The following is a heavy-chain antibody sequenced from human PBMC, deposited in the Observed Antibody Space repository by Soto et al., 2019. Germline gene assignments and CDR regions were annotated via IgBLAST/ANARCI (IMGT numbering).Heavy chain of an antibody. V-gene: IGHV4-34*01. CDR3: ARGRFCSSKRCYMDWFDT. D-gene: IGHD2-2*02. J-gene: IGHJ5*02. CDR2: INHSGST. CDR1: GGSFSGYY. Sequence: PSETLSLTCAVYGGSFSGYYWSWIRQPPGKGLEWIGEINHSGSTDYNPSLKSRVTISVDTSKNQFSLKLSSVTAADTAVYYCARGRFCSSKRCYMDWFDTWGQGTLVTVSS.